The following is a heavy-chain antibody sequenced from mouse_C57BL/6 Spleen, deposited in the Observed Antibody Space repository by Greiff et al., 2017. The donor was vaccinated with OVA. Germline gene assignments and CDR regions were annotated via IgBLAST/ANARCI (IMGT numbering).Heavy chain of an antibody. J-gene: IGHJ4*01. D-gene: IGHD1-1*01. CDR2: IDPEDGEP. V-gene: IGHV14-2*01. Sequence: EVQLQQSGAELVKPGASVKLSCTASGFNITDYYMHWVKQRTEQGLEWIGRIDPEDGEPKYAPQFQGKATITADTSSTTAYLQLSSLTSEDTAVYYCATTVVGDYAMDDWGQGTSVTGSS. CDR1: GFNITDYY. CDR3: ATTVVGDYAMDD.